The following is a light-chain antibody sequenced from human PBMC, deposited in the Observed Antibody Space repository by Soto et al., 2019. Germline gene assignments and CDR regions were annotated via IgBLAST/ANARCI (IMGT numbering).Light chain of an antibody. J-gene: IGLJ1*01. CDR2: DVS. CDR1: SSDVGGYNY. CDR3: SSYSSSSTPYV. Sequence: QSALTQPASVSGSPGQSITISCTGTSSDVGGYNYVSWYQQHPGKAPKLMIYDVSNRPSGVSNRFSGSKSGNTASLTISGLQAEDEADFCCSSYSSSSTPYVFGTGTKVTDL. V-gene: IGLV2-14*01.